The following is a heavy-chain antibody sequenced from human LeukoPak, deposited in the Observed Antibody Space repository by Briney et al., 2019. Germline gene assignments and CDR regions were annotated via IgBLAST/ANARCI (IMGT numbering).Heavy chain of an antibody. V-gene: IGHV1-2*02. CDR2: INPNSGGT. CDR3: AFGINVDTAMVGWFDP. CDR1: GYTFTGYY. J-gene: IGHJ5*02. D-gene: IGHD5-18*01. Sequence: ASVKVSCKASGYTFTGYYMHWVRQAPGQGLEWMGGINPNSGGTNYAQKFQGRVTMTRDTSISTAYMELSRLRSDDTAVYYCAFGINVDTAMVGWFDPWGQGTLVTVSS.